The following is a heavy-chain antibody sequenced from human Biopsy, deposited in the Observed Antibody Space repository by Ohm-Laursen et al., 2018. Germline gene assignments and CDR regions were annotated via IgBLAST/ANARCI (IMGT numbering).Heavy chain of an antibody. CDR1: GVYINNYY. CDR2: ISPGGST. J-gene: IGHJ3*01. V-gene: IGHV4-4*07. CDR3: AWVVLGVTNDAFHF. D-gene: IGHD2-21*02. Sequence: TLSLTCPVYGVYINNYYWSWIRQPAGKGLEWIGRISPGGSTNYNPSLKSRVTMSVDTSKKQISLRLRSVTAADTAMYYCAWVVLGVTNDAFHFWGQGTMVVVSS.